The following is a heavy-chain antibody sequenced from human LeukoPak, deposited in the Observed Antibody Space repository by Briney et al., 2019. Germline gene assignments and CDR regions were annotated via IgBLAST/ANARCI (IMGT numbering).Heavy chain of an antibody. Sequence: SGGSLRLSCAASGFTFSSYAMSGVRQAPGKGLEWVSAISGSGGSTYYAESVKGRFTISRDNSKNTLYLQMNTLRAEDTAVYYCAKFTSAGVPFDYWGQGTLVTVSS. D-gene: IGHD3-10*01. CDR3: AKFTSAGVPFDY. CDR2: ISGSGGST. CDR1: GFTFSSYA. V-gene: IGHV3-23*01. J-gene: IGHJ4*02.